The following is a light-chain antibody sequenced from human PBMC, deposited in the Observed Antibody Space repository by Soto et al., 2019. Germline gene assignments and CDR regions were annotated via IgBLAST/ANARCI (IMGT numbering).Light chain of an antibody. CDR1: SSDVGTYNL. J-gene: IGLJ2*01. Sequence: QSALTQPASVSGSPGQSITFSCTGSSSDVGTYNLVSWYQQHPGKAPKLLIYEVTERPSGVSNRFSGSKSGNTASLTISGVQAAEEADYYCCSYAGRSTFVLFGGGTQLTVL. V-gene: IGLV2-23*02. CDR3: CSYAGRSTFVL. CDR2: EVT.